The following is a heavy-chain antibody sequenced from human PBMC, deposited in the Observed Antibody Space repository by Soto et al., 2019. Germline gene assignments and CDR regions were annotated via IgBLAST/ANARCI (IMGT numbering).Heavy chain of an antibody. CDR3: ANLGGGYYTGLYFEY. V-gene: IGHV3-7*03. Sequence: PGGSLRLSCAASGFTFGDYWMSWVRQAPGKGLEWVAYMKKGGSEKYYVDSVKGRFTVSRDNTKNSLYLQMNSLRDEDTAVYYCANLGGGYYTGLYFEYWGQGTLVTVSS. D-gene: IGHD3-3*01. CDR2: MKKGGSEK. CDR1: GFTFGDYW. J-gene: IGHJ4*02.